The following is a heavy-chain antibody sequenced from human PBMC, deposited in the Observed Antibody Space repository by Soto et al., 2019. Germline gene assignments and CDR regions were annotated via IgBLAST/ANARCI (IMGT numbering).Heavy chain of an antibody. V-gene: IGHV4-30-2*01. J-gene: IGHJ5*02. Sequence: QLQLQESGSGLVKPSQTLSLTCAVSGGSISSGGYSWSWIRQPPGKGLEWIGSIYHSGSTYYNPSLQSRVTISVDRSKNQCSLNLSSVTAADSDVYYCAGVRGPYCGGECYPPTPNWFDPWGQGTLVTVSS. CDR1: GGSISSGGYS. CDR3: AGVRGPYCGGECYPPTPNWFDP. D-gene: IGHD2-21*01. CDR2: IYHSGST.